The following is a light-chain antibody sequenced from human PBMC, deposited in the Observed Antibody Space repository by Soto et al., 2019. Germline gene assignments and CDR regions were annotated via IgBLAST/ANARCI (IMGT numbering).Light chain of an antibody. Sequence: DIQLTQSPSFLSASVGDRVTITCRASQATTSSLAWYQQKPGKAPQLLIYAASTLQSGVPSRFSGSGSGTEFTLTVSSLQPEDFATYYCQQLSSYPITFGQGTRLEIK. CDR3: QQLSSYPIT. V-gene: IGKV1-9*01. CDR2: AAS. J-gene: IGKJ5*01. CDR1: QATTSS.